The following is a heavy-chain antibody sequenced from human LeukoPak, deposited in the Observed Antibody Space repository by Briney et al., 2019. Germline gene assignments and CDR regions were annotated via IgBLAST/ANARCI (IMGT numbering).Heavy chain of an antibody. J-gene: IGHJ4*02. CDR2: INAYSGNT. V-gene: IGHV1-18*01. D-gene: IGHD3-3*01. Sequence: ASVKVSCKASGCIFTSYGISWVRQAPGQGLEGMGWINAYSGNTNYAQKLQGRVTMTTDTSTSTAYMELRSLRSDDTAVYYCARLRITIFGVVIIPKGYFDYWGQGTLVTVSS. CDR1: GCIFTSYG. CDR3: ARLRITIFGVVIIPKGYFDY.